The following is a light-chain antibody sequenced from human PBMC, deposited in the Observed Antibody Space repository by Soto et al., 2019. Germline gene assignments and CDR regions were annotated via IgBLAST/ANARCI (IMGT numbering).Light chain of an antibody. CDR2: EVT. CDR1: STDVGAYNY. J-gene: IGLJ3*02. CDR3: GSHAGNSNLV. Sequence: QSALTQPPSASGSPGQSVTISCTGTSTDVGAYNYVSCYQQHPGKAPKLMIYEVTKRPSGVPDRFSGSKSGNTASLTVSGLQTEDEADYYCGSHAGNSNLVFGGGTKLTVL. V-gene: IGLV2-8*01.